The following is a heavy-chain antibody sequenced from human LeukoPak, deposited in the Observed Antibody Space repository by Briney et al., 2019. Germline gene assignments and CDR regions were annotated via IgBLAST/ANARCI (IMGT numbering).Heavy chain of an antibody. CDR1: GFTFSGSA. CDR3: TSRYFDWFRYMDV. Sequence: QAGGSLRLSCAASGFTFSGSAMHWVRQACGKGVEWVGRIRSKANSYATAYAASVKGRITISRDDSKNTAYLQMNSLKTEDAAVYYCTSRYFDWFRYMDVWGKGTTVTVSS. D-gene: IGHD3-9*01. CDR2: IRSKANSYAT. J-gene: IGHJ6*03. V-gene: IGHV3-73*01.